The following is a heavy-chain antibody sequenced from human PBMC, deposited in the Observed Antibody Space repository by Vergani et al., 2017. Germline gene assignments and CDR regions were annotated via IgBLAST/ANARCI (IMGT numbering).Heavy chain of an antibody. D-gene: IGHD2-15*01. Sequence: QVQLQESGPGLVKPSETLSLTCTVSGGSVSSGSYYWSWIRQPPGKGLEWIGYIYYSGSTNYNPSLKSRVTISVDTSKNQFSLKLSSVTAAATAVYYCARVRSGVVADPYNWFDPWGQGTLVTVSS. CDR3: ARVRSGVVADPYNWFDP. J-gene: IGHJ5*02. CDR2: IYYSGST. V-gene: IGHV4-61*01. CDR1: GGSVSSGSYY.